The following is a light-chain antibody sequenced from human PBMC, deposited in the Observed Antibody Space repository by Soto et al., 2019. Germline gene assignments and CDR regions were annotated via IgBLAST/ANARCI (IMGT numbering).Light chain of an antibody. CDR1: QDIGNY. CDR2: DAS. V-gene: IGKV1-33*01. CDR3: QQHDSLPLT. J-gene: IGKJ4*01. Sequence: DIQMTQSPSSLSASVGDRVTVTCRASQDIGNYLCWYQRKLGKAPKLLIYDASYLEAGVPSRFSGSGSGTDFTFTISSLQPEDFATYYCQQHDSLPLTFGGGTKVEIK.